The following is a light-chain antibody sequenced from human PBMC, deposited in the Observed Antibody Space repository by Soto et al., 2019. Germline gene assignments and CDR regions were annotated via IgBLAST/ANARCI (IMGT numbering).Light chain of an antibody. CDR1: QGIGTY. CDR3: QQLNDYPLT. Sequence: IQLTQSPSSLSASLGDIVTIPCRASQGIGTYLAWYQQKPGKAPKLLIYAASTLQSGVPSRFSGSGSGTDFTLTITSLQPEDFATYYCQQLNDYPLTFGGGTKVDIK. J-gene: IGKJ4*01. CDR2: AAS. V-gene: IGKV1-9*01.